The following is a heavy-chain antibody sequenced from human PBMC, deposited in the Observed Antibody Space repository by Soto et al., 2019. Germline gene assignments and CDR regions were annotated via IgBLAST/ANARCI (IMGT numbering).Heavy chain of an antibody. CDR1: GFIFSGSE. V-gene: IGHV3-48*03. CDR2: ISSSGEII. J-gene: IGHJ4*02. CDR3: AGGGFDY. Sequence: GGPLRLSCAASGFIFSGSEMNLVRQAPGKGLEWVSSISSSGEIIYYADSVRGRFTISRDNAKNSLSLQMNSLRVEDTAVYYCAGGGFDYWGQGTMVTVSS. D-gene: IGHD2-15*01.